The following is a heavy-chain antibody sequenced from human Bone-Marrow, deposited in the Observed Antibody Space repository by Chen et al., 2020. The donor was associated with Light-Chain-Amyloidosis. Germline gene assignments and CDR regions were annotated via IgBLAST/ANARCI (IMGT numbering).Heavy chain of an antibody. D-gene: IGHD6-13*01. Sequence: EVQLVESGGGLVQPGGSLRLSCAASGFTFSSYSMNWVRQAPGKGLEWVSYISSSSSTIYYADSVKGRFTISRDNANNSLYLQMNSLSAEYTAVYYCARDEAAAAGTVPGPYYYYYYMDVWGKGTTVTVSS. CDR1: GFTFSSYS. CDR3: ARDEAAAAGTVPGPYYYYYYMDV. J-gene: IGHJ6*03. CDR2: ISSSSSTI. V-gene: IGHV3-48*01.